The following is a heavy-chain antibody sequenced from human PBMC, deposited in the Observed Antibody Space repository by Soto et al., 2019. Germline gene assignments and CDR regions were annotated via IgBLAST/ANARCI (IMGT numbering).Heavy chain of an antibody. V-gene: IGHV4-59*01. D-gene: IGHD4-17*01. J-gene: IGHJ3*02. CDR2: IYYSGST. Sequence: QVQLQESRPGLVKPSETLSLTCTVSGEYISRYYWSWIRQPPGKGLEWTGYIYYSGSTNYNPSLKSRVTVSVDTCQSHFSLWQSPGSGADMALYYCARRYGYAFDIWGQGTRVTVSS. CDR3: ARRYGYAFDI. CDR1: GEYISRYY.